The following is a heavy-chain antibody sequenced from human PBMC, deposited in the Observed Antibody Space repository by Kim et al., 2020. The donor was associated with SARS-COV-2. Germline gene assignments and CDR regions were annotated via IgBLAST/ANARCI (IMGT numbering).Heavy chain of an antibody. V-gene: IGHV1-69*13. J-gene: IGHJ4*02. CDR3: ARDLYLEYSREIDYFDY. CDR2: IIPIFGTA. CDR1: GGTFSSYA. Sequence: SVKVSCKASGGTFSSYAISWVRQAPGQGLEWMGGIIPIFGTANYAQKFQGRVTITADESTSTAYMELSSLRSEDTAVYYCARDLYLEYSREIDYFDYWGQGTLVTVSS. D-gene: IGHD2-15*01.